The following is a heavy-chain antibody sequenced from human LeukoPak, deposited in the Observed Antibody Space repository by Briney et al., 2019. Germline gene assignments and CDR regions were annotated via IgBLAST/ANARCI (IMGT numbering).Heavy chain of an antibody. J-gene: IGHJ4*02. CDR1: GGSISNYY. CDR3: ARAGSSGWYGEY. Sequence: SETLSLTCTVSGGSISNYYWKWIRQPPGKGLEWIGYISYHGNTNYSPSLKSRVTMSVDASKNQFSLRLRSVTAADTAVYYCARAGSSGWYGEYWGQGALVTVSS. V-gene: IGHV4-59*01. D-gene: IGHD6-19*01. CDR2: ISYHGNT.